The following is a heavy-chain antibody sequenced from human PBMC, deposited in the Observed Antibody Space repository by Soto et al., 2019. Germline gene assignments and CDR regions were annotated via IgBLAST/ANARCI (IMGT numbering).Heavy chain of an antibody. CDR3: AKDLGKDIVVVVAATHHNDAFDI. Sequence: GGSLRLSCAASGFTFSSYAMSWVRQAPGKGLEWVSAISGSGGSTYYADSVKGRFTISRDNSKNTLYLQMNSLRAEDTAVYYCAKDLGKDIVVVVAATHHNDAFDIWGQGTMVTVSS. CDR2: ISGSGGST. V-gene: IGHV3-23*01. CDR1: GFTFSSYA. D-gene: IGHD2-15*01. J-gene: IGHJ3*02.